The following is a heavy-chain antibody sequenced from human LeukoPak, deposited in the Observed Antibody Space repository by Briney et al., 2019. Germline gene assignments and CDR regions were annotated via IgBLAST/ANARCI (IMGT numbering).Heavy chain of an antibody. CDR2: IKEDGSEK. V-gene: IGHV3-7*01. CDR3: ARAGLLWFGESYFDY. D-gene: IGHD3-10*01. CDR1: GFTFSSYW. Sequence: GGSLRLSCAASGFTFSSYWMTWVRQAPGKGLEWVANIKEDGSEKHYGDSVKGRFTISRDDAKNSLYLQMTSLRAEDTAVYYCARAGLLWFGESYFDYWGQGTLVTVSS. J-gene: IGHJ4*02.